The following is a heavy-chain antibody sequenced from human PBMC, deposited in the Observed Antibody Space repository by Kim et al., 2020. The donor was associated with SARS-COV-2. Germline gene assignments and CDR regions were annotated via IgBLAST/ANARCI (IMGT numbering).Heavy chain of an antibody. V-gene: IGHV3-21*01. CDR2: ISSSSSYI. D-gene: IGHD5-18*01. J-gene: IGHJ4*02. Sequence: GGSLRLSCAASEFTFSSYSMTWVRQAPGKGLEWVSSISSSSSYIYYADSVKGRFTISRDNAKNSLYLQMNSLRAEDTAVYYCARLGYSYGIDYWGQGTLVSVSP. CDR3: ARLGYSYGIDY. CDR1: EFTFSSYS.